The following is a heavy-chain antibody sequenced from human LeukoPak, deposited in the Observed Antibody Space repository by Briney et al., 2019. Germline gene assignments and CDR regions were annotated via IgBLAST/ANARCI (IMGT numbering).Heavy chain of an antibody. V-gene: IGHV3-23*01. CDR2: ISGSGGST. CDR3: AKELRPFIKEPAATGFDY. J-gene: IGHJ4*02. CDR1: GFTFSSYA. D-gene: IGHD2-2*01. Sequence: GGSLRLSCAASGFTFSSYAMSWVRQAPGKGLEWVSAISGSGGSTYYVDSVKGRFTISRDNSKNTLYLQMNSLRAEDTAVYYCAKELRPFIKEPAATGFDYWGQGTLVTVSS.